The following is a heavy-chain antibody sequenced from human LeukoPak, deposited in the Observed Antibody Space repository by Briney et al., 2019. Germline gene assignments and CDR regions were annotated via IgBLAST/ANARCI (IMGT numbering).Heavy chain of an antibody. CDR1: GFTFSSYS. D-gene: IGHD3-10*01. V-gene: IGHV3-21*01. Sequence: GGSLRLSCAASGFTFSSYSMNWVRQAPGKGLEWVSSISSSSSYIYYADSVKGRFTISRDNAKNSLYLQMNSLRAEDTAVYYCAKDQEYYGSGGFDYWGQGTLVTVSS. CDR3: AKDQEYYGSGGFDY. CDR2: ISSSSSYI. J-gene: IGHJ4*02.